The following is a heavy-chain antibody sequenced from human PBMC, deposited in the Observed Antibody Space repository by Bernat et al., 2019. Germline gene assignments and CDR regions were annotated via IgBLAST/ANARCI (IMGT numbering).Heavy chain of an antibody. V-gene: IGHV3-74*01. CDR2: IISDGSST. CDR1: GSTLITNG. CDR3: ARDSWGSEDY. J-gene: IGHJ4*02. Sequence: EVQLVESGGGLVQPGGSLTPPGETPGSTLITNGMHWARQAPGRGRLWVSRIISDGSSTSYADSVKGRFTISRDNAKNTLYLQMNSLRAEDTAVYYCARDSWGSEDYWGQGTLVTVSS. D-gene: IGHD7-27*01.